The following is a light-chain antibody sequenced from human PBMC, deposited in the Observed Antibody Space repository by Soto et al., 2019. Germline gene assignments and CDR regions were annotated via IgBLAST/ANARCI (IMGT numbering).Light chain of an antibody. CDR3: QQYNNWPQT. V-gene: IGKV3-15*01. CDR2: GAS. J-gene: IGKJ2*01. Sequence: EIVMTQSPATLSVSPGERATLSCRASQSVSINLAWYQQKPGQATRLLIYGASTRATGIPARFSGSGSGTEFTLTISSLQSEDFAVYYCQQYNNWPQTFGQGTKLEIK. CDR1: QSVSIN.